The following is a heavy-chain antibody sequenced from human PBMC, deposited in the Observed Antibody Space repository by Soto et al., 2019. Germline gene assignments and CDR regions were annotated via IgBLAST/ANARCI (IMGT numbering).Heavy chain of an antibody. CDR3: ASARYCNNGVCYKGSWFDP. Sequence: GGSLRLSCAASGFTFSSYSMNWVRQAPGKGLEWVSSISSSSSYIYYAESVKGRFTISRGNAKNSLYLQMNSLRAEDTAVYYFASARYCNNGVCYKGSWFDPWGQGTLVTVSS. V-gene: IGHV3-21*01. CDR1: GFTFSSYS. CDR2: ISSSSSYI. D-gene: IGHD2-8*01. J-gene: IGHJ5*02.